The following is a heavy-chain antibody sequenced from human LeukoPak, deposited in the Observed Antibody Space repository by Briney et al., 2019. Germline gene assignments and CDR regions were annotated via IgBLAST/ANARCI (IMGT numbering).Heavy chain of an antibody. V-gene: IGHV4-39*07. J-gene: IGHJ6*03. CDR2: IYYSRST. CDR1: GGSISSSSYY. Sequence: SETLSLTCTVSGGSISSSSYYWGWIRQPPGKGLEWIGSIYYSRSTYYNPSLKSRVTISVDTSKNQFSLKLSSVTAADTAVYYCARGYPGGAARRREAVAGQYYHYYYMDVWGKGTTVTVSS. CDR3: ARGYPGGAARRREAVAGQYYHYYYMDV. D-gene: IGHD6-19*01.